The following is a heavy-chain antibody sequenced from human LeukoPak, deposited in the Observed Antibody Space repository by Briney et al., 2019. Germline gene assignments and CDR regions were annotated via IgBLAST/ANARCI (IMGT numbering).Heavy chain of an antibody. Sequence: ASVKVSRKASGYTFTTHGIAWVRQAPGQGLEWMGWISAHNGNTNYAQSLQGRVTMTTDTSTNTAYMELRSLRSDDTAVYYCARDGYFDLWGRGTLVIVSS. CDR2: ISAHNGNT. J-gene: IGHJ2*01. CDR1: GYTFTTHG. CDR3: ARDGYFDL. V-gene: IGHV1-18*01.